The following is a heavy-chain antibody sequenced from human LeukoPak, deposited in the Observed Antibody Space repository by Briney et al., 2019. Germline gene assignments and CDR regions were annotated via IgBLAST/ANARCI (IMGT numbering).Heavy chain of an antibody. Sequence: SVKVSCKASGGTFSSYALSWVRQAPGQGLEWIGGITPILGIANYAQDLQGRVTITADKSTNTAYMELSSLRSEDTAVYYCARGIDGSGSYYNVDWFDPWGQGTLVTVSS. D-gene: IGHD3-10*01. CDR2: ITPILGIA. CDR1: GGTFSSYA. V-gene: IGHV1-69*10. CDR3: ARGIDGSGSYYNVDWFDP. J-gene: IGHJ5*02.